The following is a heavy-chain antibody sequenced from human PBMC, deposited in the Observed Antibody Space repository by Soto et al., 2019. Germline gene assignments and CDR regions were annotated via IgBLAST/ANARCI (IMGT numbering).Heavy chain of an antibody. CDR2: FYSSGST. D-gene: IGHD2-15*01. Sequence: PSETLSLTCTVSGVSLSSSSYYWGWIRQPPGKGLEWIGSFYSSGSTYYNPSLKSRVTISVDTSKNQFSLKLSSVTAADTAVYYCARHYYGGGYYFDYWGQGTLVTVSS. V-gene: IGHV4-39*01. CDR1: GVSLSSSSYY. CDR3: ARHYYGGGYYFDY. J-gene: IGHJ4*02.